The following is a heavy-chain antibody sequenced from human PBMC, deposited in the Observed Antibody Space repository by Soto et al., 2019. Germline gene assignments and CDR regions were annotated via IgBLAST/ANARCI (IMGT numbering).Heavy chain of an antibody. CDR1: GFTYSSYA. J-gene: IGHJ6*03. D-gene: IGHD2-2*01. V-gene: IGHV3-64*01. Sequence: GGSLRLSCAASGFTYSSYAMHWVRQAPGKGLEYVSAISSNGGSTYYANSVKGRFTISRDNSKNTLYLQMGSLRAEDMAVYYCARVCTSCYGGGYYYYYMDVWGKGTTVTVSS. CDR2: ISSNGGST. CDR3: ARVCTSCYGGGYYYYYMDV.